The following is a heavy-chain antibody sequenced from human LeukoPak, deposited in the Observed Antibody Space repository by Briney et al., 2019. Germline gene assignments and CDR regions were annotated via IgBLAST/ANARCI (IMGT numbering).Heavy chain of an antibody. V-gene: IGHV3-23*01. Sequence: GGSLRLTCAASGFTFSNFAMSWVRQTPGKGLEWVTATVGSRPDTYHADSVKGRFTVSRDNSRNTLYLQMNSLRAEDTAVYYCAKEDYDSSGSSFDYWGQGTLVTVSS. D-gene: IGHD3-22*01. J-gene: IGHJ4*02. CDR1: GFTFSNFA. CDR2: TVGSRPDT. CDR3: AKEDYDSSGSSFDY.